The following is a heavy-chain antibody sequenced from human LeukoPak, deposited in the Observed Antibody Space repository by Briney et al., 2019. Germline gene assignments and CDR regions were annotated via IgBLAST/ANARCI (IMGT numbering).Heavy chain of an antibody. CDR2: IYYSGST. CDR1: GGSISSYY. V-gene: IGHV4-59*08. D-gene: IGHD3-9*01. Sequence: SETLSLTCTVSGGSISSYYWSWIRQPPGKGLEWIGYIYYSGSTNYNPSLKSRVTISVDTSKNQFSLKLSSVTAADTAVYYCARAIWDPPSESVILTGYYFDYWGQGTLVTVSS. J-gene: IGHJ4*02. CDR3: ARAIWDPPSESVILTGYYFDY.